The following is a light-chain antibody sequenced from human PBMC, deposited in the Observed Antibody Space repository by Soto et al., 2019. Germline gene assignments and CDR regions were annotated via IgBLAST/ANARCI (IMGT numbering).Light chain of an antibody. Sequence: EIVMTQSPATLSVSPGGRATLSCRASQSISDTLAWYQQVPGQAPRLLISASSTRATGIPVRFSGSGSGTEFTLTISSLQSEDFAVYFCQQYNDWPLSFGGGTKVDIK. V-gene: IGKV3-15*01. CDR1: QSISDT. CDR3: QQYNDWPLS. CDR2: ASS. J-gene: IGKJ4*01.